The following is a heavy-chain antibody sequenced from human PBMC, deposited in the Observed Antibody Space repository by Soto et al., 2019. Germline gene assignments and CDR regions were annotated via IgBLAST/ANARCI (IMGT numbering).Heavy chain of an antibody. CDR2: IWSDGNHK. V-gene: IGHV3-33*06. Sequence: QPGGSLRLSCAASGFAFTNYGMHWVRQAPGKGLEWVAVIWSDGNHKYYADSVKGRFTISRDNSKNTLSLQMDSLRAEDTAVYYCVKERGPFNDFDIWGQGTMVTVS. CDR3: VKERGPFNDFDI. J-gene: IGHJ3*02. CDR1: GFAFTNYG.